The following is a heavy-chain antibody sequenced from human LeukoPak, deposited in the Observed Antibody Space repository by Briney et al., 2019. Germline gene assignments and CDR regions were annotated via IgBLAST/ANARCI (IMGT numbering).Heavy chain of an antibody. CDR1: GGSIGSYY. V-gene: IGHV4-59*08. J-gene: IGHJ4*02. Sequence: SETLSLTCTVSGGSIGSYYWSWIRQPPGKGLEWIGYIYYSGSTNYNPSLKSRVTISVDTSKNQFSLKLSSVTAADTAVYYCARLLSTVTTSQPFDYWGQGTLVTVSS. D-gene: IGHD4-17*01. CDR3: ARLLSTVTTSQPFDY. CDR2: IYYSGST.